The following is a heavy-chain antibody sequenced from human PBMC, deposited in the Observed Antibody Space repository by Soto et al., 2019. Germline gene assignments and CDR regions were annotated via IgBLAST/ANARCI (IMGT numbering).Heavy chain of an antibody. D-gene: IGHD5-18*01. CDR3: TSRRDWTAVDPFDY. CDR2: IRNKGNNYAT. CDR1: GFTFSDSA. J-gene: IGHJ4*02. Sequence: PGGSLRLSCAASGFTFSDSAMHWVRQASGKGLEWVGRIRNKGNNYATAYTASVKGRFTISRDDSKNTVYLQMNSLKIDDTAVYYCTSRRDWTAVDPFDYWGLGTLVTVS. V-gene: IGHV3-73*01.